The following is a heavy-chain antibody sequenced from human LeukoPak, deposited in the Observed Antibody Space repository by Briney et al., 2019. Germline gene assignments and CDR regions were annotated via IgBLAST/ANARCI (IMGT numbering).Heavy chain of an antibody. CDR2: LYSGGGT. J-gene: IGHJ4*02. Sequence: GGSLRLSCAASGFALSSNYVGWVRQAPGKGLHWVSLLYSGGGTYYADSVKGRFTISRDTSKNTRYLQMNSLRADDTAVYYCARDLYSSGWYGIYWGQGTLVTVSS. D-gene: IGHD6-19*01. V-gene: IGHV3-53*01. CDR3: ARDLYSSGWYGIY. CDR1: GFALSSNY.